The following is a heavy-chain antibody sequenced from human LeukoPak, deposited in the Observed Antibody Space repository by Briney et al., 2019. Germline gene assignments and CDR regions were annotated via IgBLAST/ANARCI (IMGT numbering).Heavy chain of an antibody. D-gene: IGHD3-3*01. CDR2: IKSKTDGGTT. V-gene: IGHV3-15*01. J-gene: IGHJ4*02. Sequence: GGSLRLSCAASGFTFSNAWMSWVRQAPGKGLEWVGRIKSKTDGGTTDYAAPVKGRFTISRDDSKNTLYLQMNSLKTEDTAVYYCTTESAPFYDFWSGYYIGNHFDYWGQGTLVTVSS. CDR3: TTESAPFYDFWSGYYIGNHFDY. CDR1: GFTFSNAW.